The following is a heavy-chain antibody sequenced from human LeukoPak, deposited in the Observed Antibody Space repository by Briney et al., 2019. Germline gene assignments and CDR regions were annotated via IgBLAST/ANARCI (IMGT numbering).Heavy chain of an antibody. CDR3: AKGARILRFLEWFSWVDY. D-gene: IGHD3-3*01. V-gene: IGHV3-23*01. Sequence: GGSLRLSCAASGFTFSSYAMSWVRQAPGKGLEWVSAISGSGGSTYYADSVKGRFTISRDNSKNTLYLQMNSLRAEDTVVYYCAKGARILRFLEWFSWVDYWGQGTLVTVSS. CDR1: GFTFSSYA. CDR2: ISGSGGST. J-gene: IGHJ4*02.